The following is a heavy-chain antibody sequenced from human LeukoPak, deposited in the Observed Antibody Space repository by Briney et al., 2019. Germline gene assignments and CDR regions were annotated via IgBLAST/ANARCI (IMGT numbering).Heavy chain of an antibody. CDR3: ARGGFGVSPPGGDYYYYYGMDV. CDR1: GFTFSSYA. J-gene: IGHJ6*02. V-gene: IGHV3-30-3*01. CDR2: ISYDGSNK. Sequence: GRSLRLSCAASGFTFSSYAMHWVRQAPGKGLEWVAVISYDGSNKYYADSVKGRFTISRDNSKNTLYLQMKSLRAEDTAVYYCARGGFGVSPPGGDYYYYYGMDVWGQGTTVTVSS. D-gene: IGHD3-10*01.